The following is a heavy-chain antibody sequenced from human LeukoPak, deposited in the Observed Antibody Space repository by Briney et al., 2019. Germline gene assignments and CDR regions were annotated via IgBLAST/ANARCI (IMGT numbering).Heavy chain of an antibody. Sequence: PSETLSLTCTVSGGSISSYYWSWIRQPPGKGLEWFGYIYYSGSTNYNPSLKSRVTISLDTSKNQFSLKLSSVTAADTAVYYCARSGSYAAAGDYWGQGTLVTVSS. J-gene: IGHJ4*02. V-gene: IGHV4-59*08. CDR1: GGSISSYY. CDR2: IYYSGST. CDR3: ARSGSYAAAGDY. D-gene: IGHD2-15*01.